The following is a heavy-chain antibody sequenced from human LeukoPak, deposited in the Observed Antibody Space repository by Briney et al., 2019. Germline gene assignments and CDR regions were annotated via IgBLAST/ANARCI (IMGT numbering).Heavy chain of an antibody. V-gene: IGHV4-4*02. D-gene: IGHD1-26*01. CDR2: ISLTGET. CDR1: GFSFSSYE. CDR3: SRESGAFCPFGY. J-gene: IGHJ4*02. Sequence: GSLRLSCAASGFSFSSYEMNWVRQPPGQGLEWIGEISLTGETNYNPSLNGRVTMSLDKSRNQLSLKLTSVTAADTAIYYCSRESGAFCPFGYWGQGTLVIVPP.